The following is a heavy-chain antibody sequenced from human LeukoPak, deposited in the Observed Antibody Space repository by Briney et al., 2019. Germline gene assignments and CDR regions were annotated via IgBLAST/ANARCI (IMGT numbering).Heavy chain of an antibody. CDR2: IYYSGST. Sequence: SETLSLTCAVYGGSFSGYYWSWIRQPPGKGLEWIGYIYYSGSTNYNPSLKSRVTISVDTSKNQFSLKLSSVTAADTAVYYCARHSMGALHDYWGQGTLVTVSS. D-gene: IGHD1-26*01. CDR1: GGSFSGYY. J-gene: IGHJ4*02. CDR3: ARHSMGALHDY. V-gene: IGHV4-59*08.